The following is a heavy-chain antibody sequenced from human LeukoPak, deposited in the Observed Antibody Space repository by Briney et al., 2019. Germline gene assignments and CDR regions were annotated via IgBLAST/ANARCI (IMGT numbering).Heavy chain of an antibody. CDR3: ARDSSNYYDSSGYYPYFDD. V-gene: IGHV3-33*01. J-gene: IGHJ4*02. CDR2: IWNDGSEK. Sequence: GGSLRLSCAVSGFTFSSYGMHWVRQAPGKGLEWVAVIWNDGSEKYHADSVKGRFTISRDNAKNSLYLQMNSLRDEDTAVYYCARDSSNYYDSSGYYPYFDDWGQGTLVTVSS. CDR1: GFTFSSYG. D-gene: IGHD3-22*01.